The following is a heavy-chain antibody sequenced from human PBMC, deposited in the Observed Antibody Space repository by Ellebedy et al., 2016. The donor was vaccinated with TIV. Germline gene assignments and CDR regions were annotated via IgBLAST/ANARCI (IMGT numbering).Heavy chain of an antibody. CDR3: AKGITAAVVEGSLFDP. J-gene: IGHJ5*02. Sequence: GGSLRLSXAASGFIFTDYGMHWVRQAPGKGLEWVAVISYDGSKIYYTDSVKGRFTISRDNSKNTVYLQMNSLRAEDTAVYYCAKGITAAVVEGSLFDPWGQGTLVTVSS. V-gene: IGHV3-30*18. D-gene: IGHD6-13*01. CDR1: GFIFTDYG. CDR2: ISYDGSKI.